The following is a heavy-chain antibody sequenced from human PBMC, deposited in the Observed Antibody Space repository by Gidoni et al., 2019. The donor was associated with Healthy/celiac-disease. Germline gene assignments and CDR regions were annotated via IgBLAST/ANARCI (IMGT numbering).Heavy chain of an antibody. V-gene: IGHV4-61*02. Sequence: QVQLQESGPGLVKPSQTLSLTCTVSGGSISSGSYYWSWIRQPAGKGLEWIGRIYTSGSTNYNPSLKSRVTISVNTSKNQFSLKLSSVTAADTAVYYCARAAIYYYGMDVWGQGTTVTVSS. CDR1: GGSISSGSYY. CDR2: IYTSGST. D-gene: IGHD2-2*01. J-gene: IGHJ6*02. CDR3: ARAAIYYYGMDV.